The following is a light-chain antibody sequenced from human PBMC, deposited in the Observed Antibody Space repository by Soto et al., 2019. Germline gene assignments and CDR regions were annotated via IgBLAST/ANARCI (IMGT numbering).Light chain of an antibody. V-gene: IGLV2-14*01. CDR1: SSDVGGYNY. CDR2: EVS. CDR3: SPYTSSITYV. Sequence: QSVLTQPASVSGSPGQSITISCTGTSSDVGGYNYVSWYQQHPGKAPKLMIYEVSNRPSGVSIRFSGSKSGNTASLTISGLQAADEADYYCSPYTSSITYVFGTGTKVTVL. J-gene: IGLJ1*01.